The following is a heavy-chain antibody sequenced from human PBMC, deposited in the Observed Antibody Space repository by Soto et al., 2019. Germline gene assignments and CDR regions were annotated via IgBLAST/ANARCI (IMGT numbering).Heavy chain of an antibody. J-gene: IGHJ5*02. CDR2: IYYSGST. CDR1: GGSISSYY. V-gene: IGHV4-59*01. CDR3: ASRRNYDFWPSDP. D-gene: IGHD3-3*01. Sequence: SETLSLTCTVSGGSISSYYWSWIRQPPGKGLEWIGYIYYSGSTNYNPSLKSRVTISVDTSTNQFSLKLSSVTAADTAVYYCASRRNYDFWPSDPWGQGTLVTVSS.